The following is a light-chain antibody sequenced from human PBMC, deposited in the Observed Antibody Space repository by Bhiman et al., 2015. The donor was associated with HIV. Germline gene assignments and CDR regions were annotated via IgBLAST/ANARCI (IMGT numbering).Light chain of an antibody. V-gene: IGLV2-14*03. CDR1: SSDVGGYNY. CDR2: DVS. Sequence: QSALTQPASVSGSPGQSITISCTGTSSDVGGYNYVSWYQQHPGKAPKLMIYDVSNRPSGVPDRFSGSKSGTSASLDITGLQAADEADYYCQSSDRSLGHSKVFGGGTKLTVL. CDR3: QSSDRSLGHSKV. J-gene: IGLJ2*01.